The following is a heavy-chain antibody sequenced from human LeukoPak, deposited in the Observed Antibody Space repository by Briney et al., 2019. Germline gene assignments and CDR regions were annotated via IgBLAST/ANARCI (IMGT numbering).Heavy chain of an antibody. D-gene: IGHD7-27*01. CDR3: ARQLGIKAVPLDY. CDR2: IIPIFGTA. CDR1: GGTFSSYA. V-gene: IGHV1-69*01. J-gene: IGHJ4*02. Sequence: SVRVSCKASGGTFSSYAISWVRQAPGQGLEWMGGIIPIFGTANYAQKFQGRVTITADESTSTAYMELSSLRSEDTAVYYCARQLGIKAVPLDYWGQGTLVTVSS.